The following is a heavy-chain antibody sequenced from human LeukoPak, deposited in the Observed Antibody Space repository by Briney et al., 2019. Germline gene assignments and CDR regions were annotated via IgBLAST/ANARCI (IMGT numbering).Heavy chain of an antibody. J-gene: IGHJ3*02. CDR1: GGSISSGSYY. CDR3: ARDESNGAFDI. D-gene: IGHD2-8*01. V-gene: IGHV4-61*10. CDR2: IYYSGST. Sequence: PSETLSLTCTVSGGSISSGSYYWSWIRQPAGKGLEWIGYIYYSGSTNYNPSLKSRVTISVDTSQNHFSLKLSSVTAVDTAVYYCARDESNGAFDIWGQGTMVTVSS.